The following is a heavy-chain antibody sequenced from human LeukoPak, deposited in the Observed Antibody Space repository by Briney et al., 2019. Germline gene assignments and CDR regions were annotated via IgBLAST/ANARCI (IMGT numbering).Heavy chain of an antibody. CDR3: ARVPDVVVPAAIPSYYYYYMDV. D-gene: IGHD2-2*02. CDR1: GGTFSSYA. Sequence: SVKDSCQACGGTFSSYAISWVRQAPGQGPEWMGRIIPIFGTANYAQKFQDRVTVTTDESTSTDYMELSSLRSEDTAVYYCARVPDVVVPAAIPSYYYYYMDVWGKGTTVTVSS. V-gene: IGHV1-69*05. CDR2: IIPIFGTA. J-gene: IGHJ6*03.